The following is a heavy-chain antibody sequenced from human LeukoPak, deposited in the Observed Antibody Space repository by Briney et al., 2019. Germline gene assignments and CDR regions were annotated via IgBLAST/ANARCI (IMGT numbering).Heavy chain of an antibody. D-gene: IGHD3-22*01. CDR1: GFTFSRNV. J-gene: IGHJ4*02. CDR3: AKRGVVIRVILVGFHKEAYYFDS. CDR2: ISYDGNNK. V-gene: IGHV3-30*07. Sequence: GSSLRLSCAASGFTFSRNVMHWVRQAPGKGLEWVALISYDGNNKFYADAVKGRFTISRDNAKNTLFLQMNSLRVEDTAVYFCAKRGVVIRVILVGFHKEAYYFDSWGQGALVTVSS.